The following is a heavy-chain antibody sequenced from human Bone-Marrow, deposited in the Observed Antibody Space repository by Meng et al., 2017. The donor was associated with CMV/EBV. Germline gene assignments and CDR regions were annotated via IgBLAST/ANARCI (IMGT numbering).Heavy chain of an antibody. V-gene: IGHV3-21*01. J-gene: IGHJ4*02. Sequence: GGSLRLSCAASGFTFSSYGMSWVRQAPGKGLEWVSSISSSTSYIYYADSLKGRFTISRDNAKNSLYLQMNSLRAEDTAVYYCARVRTSCSGESCYYGRVDYWGQGTVVTVSS. CDR3: ARVRTSCSGESCYYGRVDY. D-gene: IGHD2-15*01. CDR1: GFTFSSYG. CDR2: ISSSTSYI.